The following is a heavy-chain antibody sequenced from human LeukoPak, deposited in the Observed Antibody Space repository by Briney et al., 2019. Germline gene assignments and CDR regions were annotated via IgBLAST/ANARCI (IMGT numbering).Heavy chain of an antibody. V-gene: IGHV3-64*01. CDR3: ARGLWGGALDAFDI. J-gene: IGHJ3*02. D-gene: IGHD4/OR15-4a*01. Sequence: PGGSLRLSCAASAFTFSNYAMHWVRQAPGKGLEYVSTISGNGGNTYYANSVKGRFSISRDNSKNTLYLQMGSLRAEDTAVYYCARGLWGGALDAFDIWGQGTMVTVSS. CDR2: ISGNGGNT. CDR1: AFTFSNYA.